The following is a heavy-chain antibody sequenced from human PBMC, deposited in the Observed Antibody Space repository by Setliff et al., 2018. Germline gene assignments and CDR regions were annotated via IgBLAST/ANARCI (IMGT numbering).Heavy chain of an antibody. CDR1: DYILTSYG. CDR3: ARSSRSGYYHQRDSFDL. CDR2: ISTYNGHT. Sequence: ASVKVSCKTSDYILTSYGLSWVRQAPGQGLDWMGWISTYNGHTNYAQKLQGRVTMTADTSTNTAYLEVRSLRSDDTAIYYCARSSRSGYYHQRDSFDLWGQGTRV. D-gene: IGHD5-12*01. V-gene: IGHV1-18*01. J-gene: IGHJ3*01.